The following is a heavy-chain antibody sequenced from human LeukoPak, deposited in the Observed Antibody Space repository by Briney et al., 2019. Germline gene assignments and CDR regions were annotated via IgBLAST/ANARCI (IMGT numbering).Heavy chain of an antibody. CDR3: AKGYYDYVWGSYYFDY. CDR1: GFTFNNYA. J-gene: IGHJ4*02. V-gene: IGHV3-23*01. Sequence: GGSLRFSCAASGFTFNNYAMRWVRQAPGKGLEWVSAISGSGGSTYYADSVKGRFTISRDNSRDTLYLQMNSLRAEDTAVYYCAKGYYDYVWGSYYFDYWGQGTLVTDSS. CDR2: ISGSGGST. D-gene: IGHD3-16*01.